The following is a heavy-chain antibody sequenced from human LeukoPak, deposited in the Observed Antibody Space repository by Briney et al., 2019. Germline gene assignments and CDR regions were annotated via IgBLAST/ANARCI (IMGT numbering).Heavy chain of an antibody. V-gene: IGHV3-48*03. J-gene: IGHJ4*02. CDR1: GFTFSSYE. CDR2: ILNSGTTT. D-gene: IGHD3-16*02. CDR3: ARAVDDYVWGSYRPPGH. Sequence: PGGSLRLSCAASGFTFSSYEMNWVRQAPGKGLEWVSYILNSGTTTYYADSVKGRFTISRDNAKNSLYLQMNSLRAEDTAVYYCARAVDDYVWGSYRPPGHWGQGTLVTVSS.